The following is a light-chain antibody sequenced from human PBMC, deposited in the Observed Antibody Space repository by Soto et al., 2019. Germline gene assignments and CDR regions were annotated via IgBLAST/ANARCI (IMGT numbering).Light chain of an antibody. CDR1: SRDVGGYSY. Sequence: QSVLTQPASVSGSPGQSITISCTGTSRDVGGYSYVSWYQHHPGKAPKLMTYEVNNRPSGVSNRFSGSKSGNTASLTISGLQAEDEADYYCSSYTSSRTPVFGGGTKVTVL. CDR3: SSYTSSRTPV. V-gene: IGLV2-14*01. J-gene: IGLJ3*02. CDR2: EVN.